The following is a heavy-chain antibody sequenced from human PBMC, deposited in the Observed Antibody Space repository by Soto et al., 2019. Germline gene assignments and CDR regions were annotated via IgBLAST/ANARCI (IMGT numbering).Heavy chain of an antibody. CDR1: GGTFSSYA. CDR3: AREIVDTAMVTVGAGGLDY. CDR2: IIPIFGTA. Sequence: QVQLVQSGAEVKKPGSSVKVSCKASGGTFSSYAISWVRQAPGQGLEWMGGIIPIFGTANYAQKFQGRVTITADESTSPAYMELSSLRSEDTAVYYCAREIVDTAMVTVGAGGLDYWGQGTLVTVSS. J-gene: IGHJ4*02. V-gene: IGHV1-69*12. D-gene: IGHD5-18*01.